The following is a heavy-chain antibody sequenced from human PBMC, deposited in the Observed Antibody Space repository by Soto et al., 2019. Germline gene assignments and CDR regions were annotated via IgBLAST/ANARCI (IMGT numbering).Heavy chain of an antibody. CDR3: AGYSNSWSKYVKH. V-gene: IGHV4-34*01. D-gene: IGHD6-13*01. J-gene: IGHJ1*01. Sequence: NPSETLSLTCAVYGGSFSGYCWSWIRQTPGERLEWVGDICHGGGANYNPSLKSRVSFSMDPSKNQFSLKLNSVIAADTAVYYCAGYSNSWSKYVKHWGRGSLVTVSS. CDR2: ICHGGGA. CDR1: GGSFSGYC.